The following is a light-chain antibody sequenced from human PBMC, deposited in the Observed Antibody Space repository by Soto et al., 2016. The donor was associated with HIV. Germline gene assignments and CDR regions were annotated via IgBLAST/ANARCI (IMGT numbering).Light chain of an antibody. CDR1: NIGRKS. Sequence: SYVLTQPPSVSVAPGKTATITCGGDNIGRKSVNWYQQKPGQAPVLVVYDDTDRPSGIPGRFSGSNSGNAATLTITKVEFGDEADYYCQVWDESSDAAVFAGGTKVTVL. CDR2: DDT. J-gene: IGLJ2*01. CDR3: QVWDESSDAAV. V-gene: IGLV3-21*03.